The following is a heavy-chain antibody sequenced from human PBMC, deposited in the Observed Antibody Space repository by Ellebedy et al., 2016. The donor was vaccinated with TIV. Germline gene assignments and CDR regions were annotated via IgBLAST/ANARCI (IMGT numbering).Heavy chain of an antibody. J-gene: IGHJ4*02. CDR1: GGSISTYY. Sequence: MPSETLSLTCTVSGGSISTYYWNWIRQPPGKGLEWIGHIFNTGTTNYNPSLKSRVTISVDTSKNQFSLKLSSVTAADTAVYYCARHLVDSYFDYWGQGTLVTVSS. CDR3: ARHLVDSYFDY. CDR2: IFNTGTT. D-gene: IGHD3-16*01. V-gene: IGHV4-59*08.